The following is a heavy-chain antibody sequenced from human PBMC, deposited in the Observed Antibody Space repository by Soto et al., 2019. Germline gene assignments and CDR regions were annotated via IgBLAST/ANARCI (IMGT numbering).Heavy chain of an antibody. V-gene: IGHV4-4*07. CDR1: GVSISSYY. CDR3: ARWGCSGGSCYYGDYFDY. J-gene: IGHJ4*02. Sequence: SETLSLTCTVSGVSISSYYWSWIRQPAGKGLEWIGRIYTSGSTNYTPSLKSRVTMSVDTSKNQFSLKLSSVTAADTAVYYCARWGCSGGSCYYGDYFDYWGQGTLVTVSS. D-gene: IGHD2-15*01. CDR2: IYTSGST.